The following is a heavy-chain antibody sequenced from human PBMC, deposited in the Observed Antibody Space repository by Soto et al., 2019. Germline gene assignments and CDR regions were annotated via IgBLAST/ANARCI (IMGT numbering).Heavy chain of an antibody. V-gene: IGHV4-59*08. CDR1: GGSISSYY. CDR3: ARRWGPGFDY. Sequence: SETLSLTCTVSGGSISSYYWIWIRQPPGKGLEWIGYIYYSGSTNYNPSLKSRVTISVDTSKNQFSLKLSSVTAADTAVYYCARRWGPGFDYWGQGTLVTVSS. J-gene: IGHJ4*02. CDR2: IYYSGST. D-gene: IGHD7-27*01.